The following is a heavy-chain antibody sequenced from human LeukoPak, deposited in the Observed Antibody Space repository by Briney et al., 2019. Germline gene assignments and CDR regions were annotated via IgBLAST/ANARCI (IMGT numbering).Heavy chain of an antibody. CDR3: ARSLTTVTTVGIANYFDY. J-gene: IGHJ4*02. D-gene: IGHD4-17*01. CDR2: IYYSGST. CDR1: GGSISSYY. Sequence: SETLSLTCTVSGGSISSYYWSWIRQPPGKGLEWIGYIYYSGSTNYNPSLKSRVTISVDTSKNQFSLKLSSVTAADTAIYYCARSLTTVTTVGIANYFDYWGQGTLVTVSS. V-gene: IGHV4-59*08.